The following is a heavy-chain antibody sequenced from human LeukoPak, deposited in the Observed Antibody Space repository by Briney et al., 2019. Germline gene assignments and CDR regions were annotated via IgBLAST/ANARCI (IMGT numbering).Heavy chain of an antibody. D-gene: IGHD3-3*01. CDR2: TIPIFGTA. V-gene: IGHV1-69*01. Sequence: GSSVKVSCKASGGTFSSYAISWVRQAPGQGLEWMGGTIPIFGTANYAQKFQGRVTITADESTSTAYMELSSLRSEDTAVYYCARDPSGYYDFWSGYYKGDGWFDPWGQGTLVTVSS. J-gene: IGHJ5*02. CDR3: ARDPSGYYDFWSGYYKGDGWFDP. CDR1: GGTFSSYA.